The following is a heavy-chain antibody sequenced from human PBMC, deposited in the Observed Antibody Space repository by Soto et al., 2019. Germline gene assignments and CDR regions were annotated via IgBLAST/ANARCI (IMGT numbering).Heavy chain of an antibody. CDR1: GFSISSSSYY. CDR3: ARHGKSGYIYYYYMDV. Sequence: SETLSLTCTVSGFSISSSSYYWGWIRQPPGKGREWIGSIYYSGSTYYNPSIKSRVTISVDTSKNQFSLKLSSVTAADTAVYYCARHGKSGYIYYYYMDVWGKGTTVTASS. V-gene: IGHV4-39*01. CDR2: IYYSGST. D-gene: IGHD5-12*01. J-gene: IGHJ6*03.